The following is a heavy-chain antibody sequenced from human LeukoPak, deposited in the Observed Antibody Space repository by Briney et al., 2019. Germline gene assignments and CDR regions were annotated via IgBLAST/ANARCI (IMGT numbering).Heavy chain of an antibody. V-gene: IGHV3-23*01. Sequence: PGGSLRLSCAASGFTFSSYAMSWVRQAPGKGLEWVSAISGSGGSTYYADSVKGRFTISRDNSKNTLYLQMNSLGAEDTAVYYCARASGIYGSGWYFDYWGQGTLVTVSS. CDR2: ISGSGGST. CDR1: GFTFSSYA. CDR3: ARASGIYGSGWYFDY. J-gene: IGHJ4*02. D-gene: IGHD6-19*01.